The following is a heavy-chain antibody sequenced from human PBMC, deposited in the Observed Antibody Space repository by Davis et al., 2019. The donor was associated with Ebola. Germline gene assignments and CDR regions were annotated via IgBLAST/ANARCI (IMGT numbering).Heavy chain of an antibody. D-gene: IGHD3-10*01. CDR3: AREGFWGSGSYPLDY. CDR2: IVVVNGNT. V-gene: IGHV1-58*02. J-gene: IGHJ4*02. CDR1: GFTFNTSA. Sequence: AASVKVSCKASGFTFNTSAIQWVRQARGQRLEWIGWIVVVNGNTDYAQKFQDRVTISRDMSTSTAYMELSRLRSDDTVVYYCAREGFWGSGSYPLDYWGQGTLVTVSS.